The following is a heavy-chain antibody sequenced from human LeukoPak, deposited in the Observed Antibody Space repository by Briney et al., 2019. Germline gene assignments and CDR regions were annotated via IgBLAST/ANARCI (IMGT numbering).Heavy chain of an antibody. CDR1: GFTFTNYV. CDR2: ISGSGDNT. CDR3: AKVTTFANWFDP. J-gene: IGHJ5*02. Sequence: PGGSLRLSCAASGFTFTNYVMNWVRQAPGKGLEWVSGISGSGDNTYYVDSVKGRFTISRDNSKNTLYLQMNSLRDEDTAIYYCAKVTTFANWFDPWGQGTPVTVSS. V-gene: IGHV3-23*01. D-gene: IGHD2/OR15-2a*01.